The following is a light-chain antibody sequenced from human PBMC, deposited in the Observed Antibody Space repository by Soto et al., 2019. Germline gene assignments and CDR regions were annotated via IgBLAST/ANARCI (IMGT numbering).Light chain of an antibody. Sequence: EIVWTQSQGTLSLSPGERATVSSMASQSVSSNYLAWYQQQPGLAPRILIYGESSRATGIPDRFSGSRSRTDLNLTMSSLEPEDSAVYYCQHYGSSPAVTVAQGTILEIK. J-gene: IGKJ2*01. CDR2: GES. CDR3: QHYGSSPAVT. V-gene: IGKV3-20*01. CDR1: QSVSSNY.